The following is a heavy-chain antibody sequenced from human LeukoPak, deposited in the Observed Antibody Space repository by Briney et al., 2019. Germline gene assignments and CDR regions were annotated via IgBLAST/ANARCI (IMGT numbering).Heavy chain of an antibody. D-gene: IGHD3-3*01. CDR3: ARSWGIFGVVRYAFDI. Sequence: PSETLSLTCTVSGGSISSGSYYWSWIRQPAGKGLEWIGRIYTSGSTNYNPSLKSRVTISVDTSKIQFSLKLSSVTAADTAVYYCARSWGIFGVVRYAFDIWGQGTMVTVSS. J-gene: IGHJ3*02. CDR1: GGSISSGSYY. CDR2: IYTSGST. V-gene: IGHV4-61*02.